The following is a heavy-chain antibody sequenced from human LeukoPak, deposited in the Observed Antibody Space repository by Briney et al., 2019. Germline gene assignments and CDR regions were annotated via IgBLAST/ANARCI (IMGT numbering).Heavy chain of an antibody. V-gene: IGHV4-38-2*01. CDR3: ARHQFYLEWLSLRWFDP. CDR1: GYSISSGYY. CDR2: IYHSGST. D-gene: IGHD3-3*01. J-gene: IGHJ5*02. Sequence: PSETLSLTCAVSGYSISSGYYWGWIRQPPGKGLEWIGSIYHSGSTYYNPSLKSRVTISVDTSKNQFSLKLSSVTAADTAVYYCARHQFYLEWLSLRWFDPWGQGTLVTVFS.